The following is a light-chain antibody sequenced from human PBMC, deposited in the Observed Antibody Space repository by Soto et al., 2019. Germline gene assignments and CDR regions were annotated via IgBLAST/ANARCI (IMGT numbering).Light chain of an antibody. CDR1: SSDVGGYKY. J-gene: IGLJ2*01. V-gene: IGLV2-8*01. CDR2: EVS. CDR3: NSFAGINNLI. Sequence: QSALTQPPPASGSPGQSVTISCTGTSSDVGGYKYVSWYQQHPGKAPKLMIYEVSKRPSGVPDRFSGSKSGNTASLTVAGLQADDEATYYCNSFAGINNLIFGGGTKLTVL.